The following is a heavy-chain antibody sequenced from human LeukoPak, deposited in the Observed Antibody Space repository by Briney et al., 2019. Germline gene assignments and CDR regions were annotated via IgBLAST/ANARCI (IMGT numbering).Heavy chain of an antibody. J-gene: IGHJ4*02. D-gene: IGHD3-10*01. Sequence: SQTLSLTCTVSGGSISSGDYYWSWIRQPPGKGLEWIGYIYYSGSTYYNPSLKSRVTMSVDTSKNQFSLKMSSVTAADTAAYYCASNYGSGSYHYFDYWGQGTLVTVSS. CDR3: ASNYGSGSYHYFDY. V-gene: IGHV4-30-4*01. CDR2: IYYSGST. CDR1: GGSISSGDYY.